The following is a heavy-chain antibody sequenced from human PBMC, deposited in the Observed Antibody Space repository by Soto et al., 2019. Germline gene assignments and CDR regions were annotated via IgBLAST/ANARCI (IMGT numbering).Heavy chain of an antibody. Sequence: ATLSLTRAVYGGSFSRYYWGWIRQPPGKGLEWIGEINHRERTSYNPSLKSRVTISIDTSKNQSSLKQKSVTAADTALYYGARGIGMGVVTERDAAYDYYLDSWGQGTQVTVSS. CDR3: ARGIGMGVVTERDAAYDYYLDS. D-gene: IGHD2-21*02. V-gene: IGHV4-34*01. CDR1: GGSFSRYY. CDR2: INHRERT. J-gene: IGHJ4*02.